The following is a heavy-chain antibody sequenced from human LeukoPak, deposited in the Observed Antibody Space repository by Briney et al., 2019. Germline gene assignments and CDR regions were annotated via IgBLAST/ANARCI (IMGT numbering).Heavy chain of an antibody. V-gene: IGHV4-30-2*01. CDR1: GGSISSGGNY. CDR2: IYHSGST. J-gene: IGHJ4*02. CDR3: ARDQTTLIKI. D-gene: IGHD2/OR15-2a*01. Sequence: PSETLSLTCTVSGGSISSGGNYWSWIRQPPGKGLEWIGYIYHSGSTYYNPSLKSRVTISVDRSKNQFSLKLTSVTAADTAAYYCARDQTTLIKIWGQGTLVTVSS.